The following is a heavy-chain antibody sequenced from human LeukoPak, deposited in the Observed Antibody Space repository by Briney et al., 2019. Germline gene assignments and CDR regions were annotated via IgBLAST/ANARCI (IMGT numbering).Heavy chain of an antibody. Sequence: SGGSLRLSCAASGFTFSSYAMHWVRQAPGKGLEWVAVISYDGSNKYYADSVKGRFTISRDNSKNTLYLQMNSLRAEDTAVYYCARDSTQDAFGIWGQGTMVTVSS. V-gene: IGHV3-30*04. CDR1: GFTFSSYA. CDR2: ISYDGSNK. CDR3: ARDSTQDAFGI. D-gene: IGHD2-2*01. J-gene: IGHJ3*02.